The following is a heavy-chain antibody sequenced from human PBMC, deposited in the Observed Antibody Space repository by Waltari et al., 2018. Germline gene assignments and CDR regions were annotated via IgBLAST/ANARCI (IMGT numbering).Heavy chain of an antibody. CDR3: TTYSSARQAYGDYAAY. Sequence: EVQLVESGGDSEQPGGTLRLSCAASGFNYRNAWKTWVGKAPGKGLEWVGRIKSRTDGGTTDYAAPVKGRFTISRDDSKNTLYLQMNSLKTEDTAVYYCTTYSSARQAYGDYAAYWGQGSLVTVSS. D-gene: IGHD4-17*01. V-gene: IGHV3-15*01. CDR2: IKSRTDGGTT. CDR1: GFNYRNAW. J-gene: IGHJ4*02.